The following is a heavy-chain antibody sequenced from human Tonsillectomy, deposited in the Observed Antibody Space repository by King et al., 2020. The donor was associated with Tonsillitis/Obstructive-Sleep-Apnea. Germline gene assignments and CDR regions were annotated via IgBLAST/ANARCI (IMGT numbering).Heavy chain of an antibody. Sequence: VQLQQWGAGLLKPSEPLSLTCAVYGGSFSGYYWSWLRQPPGKGLEWIGEINHSGSTNYNPSLKSRVTISVDTSKNQFSLKLSSVTAADTAVYYCASANPIGYCSSTSCPRFDYWGQGTLVTVSS. J-gene: IGHJ4*02. V-gene: IGHV4-34*01. CDR3: ASANPIGYCSSTSCPRFDY. CDR2: INHSGST. D-gene: IGHD2-2*01. CDR1: GGSFSGYY.